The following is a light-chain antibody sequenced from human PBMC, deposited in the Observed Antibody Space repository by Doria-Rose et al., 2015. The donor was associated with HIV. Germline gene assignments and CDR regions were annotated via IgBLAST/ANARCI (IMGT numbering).Light chain of an antibody. CDR1: QSLLYTSKNY. CDR2: WAS. Sequence: TQSPESLGMSLGERATLNCKSNQSLLYTSKNYLAWYQQMPGQPPKLLIYWASTRQSGVPARFSGSGSGTDFTLTISSLEAADVAVYYCQQYYDTPSFGPGTTVDIK. J-gene: IGKJ3*01. CDR3: QQYYDTPS. V-gene: IGKV4-1*01.